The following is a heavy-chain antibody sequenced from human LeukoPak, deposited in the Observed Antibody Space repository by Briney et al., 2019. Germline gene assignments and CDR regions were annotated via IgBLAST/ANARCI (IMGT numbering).Heavy chain of an antibody. J-gene: IGHJ5*02. CDR2: ISGSGDNT. Sequence: GGSLRLSCAASGFTFSSYAMSWVRQAPGKGLEWVSGISGSGDNTYYADSVKGRFTISRNNSKNTLYLQMNSLRADDTAVYYCAKGGLVHRFDPWGQGTLVTVSS. V-gene: IGHV3-23*01. CDR3: AKGGLVHRFDP. CDR1: GFTFSSYA.